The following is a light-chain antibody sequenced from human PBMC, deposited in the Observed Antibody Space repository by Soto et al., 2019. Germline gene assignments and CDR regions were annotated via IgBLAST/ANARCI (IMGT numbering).Light chain of an antibody. V-gene: IGKV3-11*01. CDR3: QQRSKWPLT. CDR1: ESISSY. CDR2: DAS. Sequence: EIVLTQSPATLSLSPGERATLSCRASESISSYLAWSQQRPGQAPSRLIYDASNRATGIPARFSGSGSGTDFTLTIDNLEPEEFAVYYCQQRSKWPLTFGGGTKVEI. J-gene: IGKJ4*01.